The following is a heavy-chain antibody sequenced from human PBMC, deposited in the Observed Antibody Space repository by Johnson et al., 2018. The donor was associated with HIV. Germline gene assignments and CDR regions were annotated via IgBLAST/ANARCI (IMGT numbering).Heavy chain of an antibody. D-gene: IGHD3-22*01. V-gene: IGHV3-20*04. J-gene: IGHJ3*02. CDR3: TTVDSSGYHNDAFDI. CDR1: GLIFNTYG. CDR2: INWNRGST. Sequence: VQLVESGGGVVQPGRSLRLSCAASGLIFNTYGMHWVRQAPGKGLEWVSGINWNRGSTGYADSVQGRFTISRDNAKNSLYLQMNSLKTEDTAVYYCTTVDSSGYHNDAFDIWGQGTMVTVSS.